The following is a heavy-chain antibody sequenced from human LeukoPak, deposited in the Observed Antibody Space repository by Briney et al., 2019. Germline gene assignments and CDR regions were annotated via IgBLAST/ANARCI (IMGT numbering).Heavy chain of an antibody. CDR1: GGSFSDYY. J-gene: IGHJ6*02. V-gene: IGHV4-34*01. CDR3: ARVKRYFDWLKAVYYYYGMDV. Sequence: PSETLSLTCAVYGGSFSDYYWSWIRQPPGKGLEWIGEINHSGSTNYNPSLKSRVTISVDTSKNQFSLKLSSVTAADTAVYYCARVKRYFDWLKAVYYYYGMDVWGQGTTVTVSS. CDR2: INHSGST. D-gene: IGHD3-9*01.